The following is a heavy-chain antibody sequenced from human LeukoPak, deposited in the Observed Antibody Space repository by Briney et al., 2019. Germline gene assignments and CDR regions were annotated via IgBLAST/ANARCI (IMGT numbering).Heavy chain of an antibody. J-gene: IGHJ4*02. CDR3: ARFLDYYGSGSYALPDY. CDR1: GGSLSGFY. D-gene: IGHD3-10*01. V-gene: IGHV4-59*08. CDR2: VYYSGNT. Sequence: SETLSLTCTVSGGSLSGFYWNWIRQPPGKGLEWIGYVYYSGNTNYNPSLKSRVTISVDTSKNQFSLKLSSVTAADTAVYYCARFLDYYGSGSYALPDYWGQGTLVTVSS.